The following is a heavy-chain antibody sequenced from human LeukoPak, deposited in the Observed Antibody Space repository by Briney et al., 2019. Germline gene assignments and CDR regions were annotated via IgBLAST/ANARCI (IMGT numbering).Heavy chain of an antibody. D-gene: IGHD4-11*01. Sequence: PGGSLRLSCAASGFTFRVFGMNWVRQAPGKGLEWVATKYYDGSNKYYADSVKGRFTISRDNSKNTVSLQMNSLRAEDTALYYCAKALYSNYYMDAWGKGTTVTVSS. J-gene: IGHJ6*03. CDR2: KYYDGSNK. CDR3: AKALYSNYYMDA. V-gene: IGHV3-33*06. CDR1: GFTFRVFG.